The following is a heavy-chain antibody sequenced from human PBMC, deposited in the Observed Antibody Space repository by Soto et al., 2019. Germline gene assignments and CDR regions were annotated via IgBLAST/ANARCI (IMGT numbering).Heavy chain of an antibody. CDR3: ARTFDYYGMDV. CDR1: GYSIGSGYY. V-gene: IGHV4-38-2*01. CDR2: IYHAGGV. Sequence: SETLSLTCAVSGYSIGSGYYWACIRQSPGKGLEWIGSIYHAGGVYYNPPLDGRVALSMDTSKNHFSLKLTSVTAADTAVYYCARTFDYYGMDVWGQGTTVTVSS. J-gene: IGHJ6*02.